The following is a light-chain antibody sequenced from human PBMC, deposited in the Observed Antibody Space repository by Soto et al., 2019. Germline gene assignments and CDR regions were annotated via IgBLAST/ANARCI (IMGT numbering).Light chain of an antibody. V-gene: IGLV2-11*01. J-gene: IGLJ2*01. Sequence: SALTQPRSVSGSPGQSVTISCTGTTSDIGAYNYVSWYQQHPGKAPKLIIYGVSKRPSGVPERFSGSKSDSTASLTISGLQDEDEADYYCCSYAGYYTLLFGGGTKVTVL. CDR3: CSYAGYYTLL. CDR1: TSDIGAYNY. CDR2: GVS.